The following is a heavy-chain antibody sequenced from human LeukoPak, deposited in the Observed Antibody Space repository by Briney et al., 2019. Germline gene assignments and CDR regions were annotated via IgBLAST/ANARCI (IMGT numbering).Heavy chain of an antibody. V-gene: IGHV3-23*01. CDR3: AKGMEWELLIASDY. CDR2: ISGSGGST. Sequence: PGGSLRLSCAASGFTFSSYAMSWVRQAPGKGLEWVSAISGSGGSTYYADSVKGRFTISRDNSENTLYLQMNSLRAEDTAVYYCAKGMEWELLIASDYWGQGTLVTVSS. D-gene: IGHD1-26*01. CDR1: GFTFSSYA. J-gene: IGHJ4*02.